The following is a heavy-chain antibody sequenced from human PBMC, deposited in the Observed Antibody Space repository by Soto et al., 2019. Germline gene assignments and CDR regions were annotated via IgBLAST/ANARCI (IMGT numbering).Heavy chain of an antibody. V-gene: IGHV3-48*02. CDR2: ISSSSSTI. J-gene: IGHJ4*02. D-gene: IGHD3-10*01. Sequence: GSLRLSCAASGFTFNSYSMNWVRQAPGKGLEWISYISSSSSTIYYTDSVKGRFTISRDNAKNSLYLQMNSLRDEDTAVYYCARDLYYYGSGSGYFDYWGQGTLVTVSS. CDR1: GFTFNSYS. CDR3: ARDLYYYGSGSGYFDY.